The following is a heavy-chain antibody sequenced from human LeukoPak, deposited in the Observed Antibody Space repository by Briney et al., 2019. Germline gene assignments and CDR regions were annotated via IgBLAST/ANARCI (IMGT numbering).Heavy chain of an antibody. CDR1: GFMFDDYA. Sequence: GGSLRLSCAASGFMFDDYAMHWVRQAPGKGLEWVSSINWNSSSIGYADSVKGRFTISRDNSKNTLYLQMNSLRDEDTAVYYCAKDPGAHYYGSGSYRRGSYFDYWGQGTLVTVSS. CDR2: INWNSSSI. CDR3: AKDPGAHYYGSGSYRRGSYFDY. D-gene: IGHD3-10*01. V-gene: IGHV3-9*01. J-gene: IGHJ4*02.